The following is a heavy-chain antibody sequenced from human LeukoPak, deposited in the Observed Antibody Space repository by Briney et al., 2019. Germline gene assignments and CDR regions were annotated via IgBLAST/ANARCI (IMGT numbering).Heavy chain of an antibody. CDR3: ARGRRVFPATLLPRRYYFHY. Sequence: PSETLSLTCTVYGESFSGSYWTWIRQSPGKGLEWIGEINHSGSTNYNPSLKSRVTISLDTSKTQFSLNLNSVTAADTAVYYCARGRRVFPATLLPRRYYFHYWGQGTLVTVSS. CDR1: GESFSGSY. J-gene: IGHJ4*02. CDR2: INHSGST. V-gene: IGHV4-34*01. D-gene: IGHD2-2*01.